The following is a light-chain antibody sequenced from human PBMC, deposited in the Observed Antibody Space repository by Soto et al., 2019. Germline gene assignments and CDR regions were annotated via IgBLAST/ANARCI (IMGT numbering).Light chain of an antibody. CDR3: SSYTYSTTVV. CDR1: SSDVGGYNY. V-gene: IGLV2-14*03. J-gene: IGLJ2*01. Sequence: QSVLTQPASVSGSPGQSITISCTGTSSDVGGYNYVSWYQQPPGKAPKLMIFDVNNRPSGVSDRFSGSKSGNTASLTISGLQAEDEGDYYCSSYTYSTTVVFGGGTKLTVL. CDR2: DVN.